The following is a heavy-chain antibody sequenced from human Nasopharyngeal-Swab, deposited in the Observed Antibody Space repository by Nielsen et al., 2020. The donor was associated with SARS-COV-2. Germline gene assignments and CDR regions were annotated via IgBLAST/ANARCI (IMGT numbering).Heavy chain of an antibody. V-gene: IGHV3-74*01. CDR3: ARGFYYGMDV. CDR1: GFTFSIYW. J-gene: IGHJ6*02. CDR2: INIDGSST. Sequence: GESLKISCAASGFTFSIYWMHWVRQAPGKGLVWVSRINIDGSSTRHADSVKGRFTISRDNGKNTLYLQMNSLRAEDTAIYYCARGFYYGMDVWGQGTTVTVSS.